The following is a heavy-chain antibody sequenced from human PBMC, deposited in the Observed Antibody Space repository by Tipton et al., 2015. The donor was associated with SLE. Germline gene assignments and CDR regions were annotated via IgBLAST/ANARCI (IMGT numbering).Heavy chain of an antibody. CDR1: GFTFSAYA. CDR3: ACYCSSTKCCDY. D-gene: IGHD2-2*01. CDR2: ISYDGTNK. V-gene: IGHV3-30*04. Sequence: SLRLSCAASGFTFSAYAMHWVRQAPGKGLEWVAVISYDGTNKYYANSVKGRFTISRDNAKNSLYLQMNSLRAEDTALYYCACYCSSTKCCDYWGQGTLVTVSS. J-gene: IGHJ4*02.